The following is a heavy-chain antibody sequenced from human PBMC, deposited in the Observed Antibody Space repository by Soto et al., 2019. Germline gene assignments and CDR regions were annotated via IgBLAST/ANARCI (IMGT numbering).Heavy chain of an antibody. J-gene: IGHJ6*02. CDR1: GFTFSSYS. V-gene: IGHV3-48*02. D-gene: IGHD3-9*01. CDR2: ISSSSSTI. Sequence: GGSLRLSCAASGFTFSSYSMNWVRQAPGKGLEWVSYISSSSSTIYYADSVKGRFTISRDNAKNSLYLQMNSLRDEDTAVYYCAREVDNWLSTYGMDVWGQGTTVTVSS. CDR3: AREVDNWLSTYGMDV.